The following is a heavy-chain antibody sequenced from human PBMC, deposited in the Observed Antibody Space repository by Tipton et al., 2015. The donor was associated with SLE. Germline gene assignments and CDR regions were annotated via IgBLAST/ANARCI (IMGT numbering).Heavy chain of an antibody. CDR3: AREGSSWYYFDY. CDR2: IHYSGST. CDR1: GGSISSYY. D-gene: IGHD6-13*01. J-gene: IGHJ4*02. V-gene: IGHV4-59*01. Sequence: TLSLTCTVSGGSISSYYWSWIRQPPGKGLEWIGYIHYSGSTNYNPSLKSRVTISVDTSKNQFSLKLSSVTAADTAVYYCAREGSSWYYFDYWGQGTLVTVSS.